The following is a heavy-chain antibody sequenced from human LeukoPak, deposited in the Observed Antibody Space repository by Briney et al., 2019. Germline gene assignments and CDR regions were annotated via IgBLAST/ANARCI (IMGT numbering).Heavy chain of an antibody. J-gene: IGHJ4*02. Sequence: GGSLRLSCAASGFTFSSYEMNWVRQAPGKGLEWVSYISSSGSTIYYADSVKGRFTISRDNAKNSLYLQMNSLRAEDTAVYYCARGSPRGGTSDYWGQGTLVTVSS. D-gene: IGHD3-10*01. CDR2: ISSSGSTI. CDR3: ARGSPRGGTSDY. CDR1: GFTFSSYE. V-gene: IGHV3-48*03.